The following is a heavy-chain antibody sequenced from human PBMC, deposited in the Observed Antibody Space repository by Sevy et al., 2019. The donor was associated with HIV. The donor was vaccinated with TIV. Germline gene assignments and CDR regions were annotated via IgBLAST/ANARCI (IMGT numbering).Heavy chain of an antibody. CDR1: GGSISSGGYY. J-gene: IGHJ4*02. D-gene: IGHD3-9*01. CDR3: ARGPHYDILTGYYSPFDY. CDR2: IYYSGST. V-gene: IGHV4-31*03. Sequence: SETLSLTCTVSGGSISSGGYYWSWIRQHPGKGLEWIGYIYYSGSTYYNPSLKSRVTISVDTSKNQFSLKLSSVTAADTAVYYCARGPHYDILTGYYSPFDYWGQGTLVIVSS.